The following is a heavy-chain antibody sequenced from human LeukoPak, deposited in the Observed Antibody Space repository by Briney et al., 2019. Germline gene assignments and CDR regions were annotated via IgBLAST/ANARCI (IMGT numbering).Heavy chain of an antibody. CDR2: IKWHGGST. D-gene: IGHD3-22*01. V-gene: IGHV3-20*01. Sequence: GGSLRLSCAASGFTFDDYGMSWVRQAPGKGLEWVSGIKWHGGSTSYADSVKGRFTISRDNAKNSLYLQMNSLRAEDTALYHCARTSRYYDSSGYYHYYFDYWGQGTLVTVSS. CDR3: ARTSRYYDSSGYYHYYFDY. CDR1: GFTFDDYG. J-gene: IGHJ4*02.